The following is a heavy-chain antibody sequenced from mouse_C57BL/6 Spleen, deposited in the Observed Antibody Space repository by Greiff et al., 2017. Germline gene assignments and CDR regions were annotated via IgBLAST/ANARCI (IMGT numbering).Heavy chain of an antibody. J-gene: IGHJ2*01. Sequence: EVKLMESGPGLVKPSQSLSLTCSVTGYSITSGYYWNWIRQFPGNKLEWMGYISYDGSNNYNPSLKNRISITRDTSKNQFFLKLNSVTTEDTATYYCARGPGDYWGQGTTLTVSS. CDR3: ARGPGDY. CDR2: ISYDGSN. V-gene: IGHV3-6*01. CDR1: GYSITSGYY.